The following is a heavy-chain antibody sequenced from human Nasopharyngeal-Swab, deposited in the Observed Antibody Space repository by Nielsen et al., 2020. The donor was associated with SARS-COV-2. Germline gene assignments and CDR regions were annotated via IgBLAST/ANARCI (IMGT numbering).Heavy chain of an antibody. CDR2: IKQDGSEK. J-gene: IGHJ2*01. CDR3: ARVGLSDWYFDL. V-gene: IGHV3-7*01. Sequence: GESLKISCAASGFTFSSYWMGWVRQAPGKGLEWVANIKQDGSEKYYVDSVKGRFTISRDNAKNSLYLQMNSLRAEDTAVYYCARVGLSDWYFDLWGRGTLVTVSS. CDR1: GFTFSSYW. D-gene: IGHD3-3*02.